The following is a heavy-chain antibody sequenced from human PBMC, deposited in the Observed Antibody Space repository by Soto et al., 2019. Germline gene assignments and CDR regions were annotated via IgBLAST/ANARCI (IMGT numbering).Heavy chain of an antibody. CDR3: VRGEGGWETY. J-gene: IGHJ4*02. CDR2: INSDGSST. V-gene: IGHV3-74*01. Sequence: EVQLMESGGRLVQPGGSLRLSCAASGFTFSSDWMHWVRQAPGKGLVWVSRINSDGSSTTYADSVKGRFTISRDNAKNTLYLQMNSLRAEDTAVYYCVRGEGGWETYWGQGTLVTVSS. D-gene: IGHD6-19*01. CDR1: GFTFSSDW.